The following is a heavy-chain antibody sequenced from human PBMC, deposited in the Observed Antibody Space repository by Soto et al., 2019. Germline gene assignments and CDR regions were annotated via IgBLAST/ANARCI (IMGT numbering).Heavy chain of an antibody. J-gene: IGHJ5*02. V-gene: IGHV4-59*02. CDR3: ARRYYDSTGFAVDP. CDR2: MYFGGSF. CDR1: GASVSNGY. D-gene: IGHD3-22*01. Sequence: QMQLQASGPGLVKPSETLSLTCNVSGASVSNGYWSWIRQPPGKGLEWIGFMYFGGSFNYNPSLPXXAXXAVETSKNQFSMKLTSVTASDTAVYYCARRYYDSTGFAVDPWGQGTLVTVSS.